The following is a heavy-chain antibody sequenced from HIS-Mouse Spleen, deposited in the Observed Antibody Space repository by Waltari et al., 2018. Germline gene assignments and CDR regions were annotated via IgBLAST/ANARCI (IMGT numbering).Heavy chain of an antibody. Sequence: QVQLQQWGAGLFKPSETLSLTCAVYGWSFSGYYWSWLRQPPGKGLEWIGEINHSGSTNYNPSLKSRVTISVDTSKNQFSLKLSSVTAADTAVYYCARMGPASGSYGDYWGQGTLVTVSS. CDR1: GWSFSGYY. D-gene: IGHD1-26*01. CDR2: INHSGST. CDR3: ARMGPASGSYGDY. J-gene: IGHJ4*02. V-gene: IGHV4-34*01.